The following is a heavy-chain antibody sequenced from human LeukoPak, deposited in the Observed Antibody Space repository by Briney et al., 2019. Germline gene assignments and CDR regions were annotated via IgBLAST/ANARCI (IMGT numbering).Heavy chain of an antibody. V-gene: IGHV3-23*01. Sequence: GGSLRLSCAASGFTFSSYAMSWVRQAPGKGLEWVSGISGSGGGTYYADSVKGRFTISRDNSKNTLYLQMNSLRAEDTAVYYCAKVGPSPFHIAACDYWGQGTLVTVSS. J-gene: IGHJ4*02. CDR1: GFTFSSYA. D-gene: IGHD6-13*01. CDR2: ISGSGGGT. CDR3: AKVGPSPFHIAACDY.